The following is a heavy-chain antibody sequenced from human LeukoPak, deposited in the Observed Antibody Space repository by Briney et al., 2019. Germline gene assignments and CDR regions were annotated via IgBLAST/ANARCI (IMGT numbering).Heavy chain of an antibody. J-gene: IGHJ3*02. CDR2: INPNSGGT. CDR3: ARDQRDDAGAFDI. D-gene: IGHD1-1*01. V-gene: IGHV1-2*02. Sequence: ASVKVSCKASGYTFTGYYMHWVRQAPGQGLEWMGWINPNSGGTNYAQKFQGRVTMTRDTSISTAYMELSRLRSDDTAVYYCARDQRDDAGAFDIWGQGTMVTVSS. CDR1: GYTFTGYY.